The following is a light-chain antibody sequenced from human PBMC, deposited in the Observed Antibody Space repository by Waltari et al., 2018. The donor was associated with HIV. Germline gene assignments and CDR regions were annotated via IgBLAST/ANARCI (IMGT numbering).Light chain of an antibody. V-gene: IGLV2-8*01. CDR2: DVI. CDR3: SSHAGSKVV. Sequence: QSALTQPPSASGSPGQSVTLSWTGTSSDVGGYNYVSWHQQHPGKAPKLMIYDVIKRPSGVPDRFSGSKSGNTASLTVSGLQPEDEADYYCSSHAGSKVVFGGGTK. CDR1: SSDVGGYNY. J-gene: IGLJ2*01.